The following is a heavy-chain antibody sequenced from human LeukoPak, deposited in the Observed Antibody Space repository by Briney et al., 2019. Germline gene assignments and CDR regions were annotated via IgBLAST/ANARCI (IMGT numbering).Heavy chain of an antibody. CDR2: ISSSGAIT. CDR1: GFTFSSQE. Sequence: PGGSLRLSCAASGFTFSSQEMSWVRQAPGKGLEWVSYISSSGAITYYADSVRGRFTISRDNAKNSLYLQMNSLRAEDTAVYYCARGDKFSGDYWGQGTLVTVSS. D-gene: IGHD3-16*01. V-gene: IGHV3-48*03. CDR3: ARGDKFSGDY. J-gene: IGHJ4*02.